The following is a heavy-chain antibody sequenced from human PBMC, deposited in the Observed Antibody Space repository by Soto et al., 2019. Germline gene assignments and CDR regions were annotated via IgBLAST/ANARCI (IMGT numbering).Heavy chain of an antibody. CDR2: IYYSGST. V-gene: IGHV4-31*03. D-gene: IGHD3-9*01. CDR1: GGSISIGGYY. CDR3: ARGYYDILTGYLYYFDY. J-gene: IGHJ4*02. Sequence: SETLSLTCTVSGGSISIGGYYLSWIRQHPGKGLEWIGYIYYSGSTYYNPSLKSRVTISVDTSKKQFSLKLSSVTAADTAVYYCARGYYDILTGYLYYFDYWGQGTLVTVSS.